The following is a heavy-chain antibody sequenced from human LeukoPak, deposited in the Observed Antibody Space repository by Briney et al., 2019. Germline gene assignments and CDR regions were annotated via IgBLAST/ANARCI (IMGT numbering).Heavy chain of an antibody. CDR3: ARDRRGWGAAFDI. CDR1: GFTFSSSW. J-gene: IGHJ3*02. V-gene: IGHV3-7*03. D-gene: IGHD1-26*01. CDR2: IKQDGSEK. Sequence: AGGSLRLSCAASGFTFSSSWMSWVRQAPGKGLEWVANIKQDGSEKYYVDSVKGRFTISRDNAKNSLYLQMNSLRAEDTAVYYCARDRRGWGAAFDIWGQGTMVTVSS.